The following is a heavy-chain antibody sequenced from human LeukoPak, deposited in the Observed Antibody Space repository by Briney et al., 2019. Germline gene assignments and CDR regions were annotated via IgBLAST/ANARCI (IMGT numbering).Heavy chain of an antibody. Sequence: GGSLRLSCAASRFTFDDYAMHWVRQAPGKGLEWVSGISWNSGSIGYADSVKGRFTISRDNAKNSLYLQMNSLRAEDTALYYCEKEGYSWGQGTLVTVSS. V-gene: IGHV3-9*01. CDR2: ISWNSGSI. J-gene: IGHJ4*02. CDR1: RFTFDDYA. CDR3: EKEGYS.